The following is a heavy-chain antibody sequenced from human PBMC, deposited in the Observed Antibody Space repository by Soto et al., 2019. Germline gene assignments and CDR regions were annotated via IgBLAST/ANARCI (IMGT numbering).Heavy chain of an antibody. V-gene: IGHV4-31*03. D-gene: IGHD3-3*01. CDR2: IYYSGST. CDR1: GCSISSGGYY. Sequence: SETLSLPCPVSGCSISSGGYYWSWIRQHPGKGLEWIGYIYYSGSTYYNPSLKSRVTISVDTSKNQFSLKLSSVTAADTAVYYCAREIRYYDFWSGMDVWGQGTTVTVSS. J-gene: IGHJ6*02. CDR3: AREIRYYDFWSGMDV.